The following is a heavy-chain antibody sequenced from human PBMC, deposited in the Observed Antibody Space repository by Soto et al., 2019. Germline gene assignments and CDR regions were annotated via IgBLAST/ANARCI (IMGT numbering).Heavy chain of an antibody. CDR2: ISVVNGNT. Sequence: QVQLVQSGETVKEPGASMKVSCLASGYTFTRHGFSWVRQAPGQGLERLGWISVVNGNTKFAQRFHDRVNLTTDTSTTTANMELRSLTSDDAATYYCVRDTGPYIYHYAAFDLWGQGTVVTVSS. CDR3: VRDTGPYIYHYAAFDL. D-gene: IGHD3-16*01. CDR1: GYTFTRHG. V-gene: IGHV1-18*04. J-gene: IGHJ3*01.